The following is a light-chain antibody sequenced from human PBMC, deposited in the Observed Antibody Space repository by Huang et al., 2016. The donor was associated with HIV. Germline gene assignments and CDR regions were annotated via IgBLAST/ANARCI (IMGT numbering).Light chain of an antibody. CDR2: GAS. J-gene: IGKJ1*01. CDR1: QGVNDN. V-gene: IGKV3-15*01. CDR3: QQYNKWPPWT. Sequence: EIVMTQSPATLSVSPGERATLSCRASQGVNDNVAWYQQQPGQAPRLLMYGASTRANGIPARFSGSGSGTEFNLTISSLQSEDFAIYFCQQYNKWPPWTFGQGTKVEIK.